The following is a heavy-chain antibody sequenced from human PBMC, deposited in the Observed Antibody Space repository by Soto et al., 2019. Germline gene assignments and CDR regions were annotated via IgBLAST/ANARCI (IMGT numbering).Heavy chain of an antibody. J-gene: IGHJ5*02. CDR2: ISAYNGNT. D-gene: IGHD1-26*01. CDR3: ARVVGARGHWFDP. CDR1: GYNFNSYT. V-gene: IGHV1-18*01. Sequence: QVQLVQSGAEVKKPGASVKVSCKASGYNFNSYTISWVRQAPGQGLEWMGRISAYNGNTNYAQKLQGRVTMTTDTSTSTAYMELRSLRSDDTAVYHWARVVGARGHWFDPWGQGTRVTVSS.